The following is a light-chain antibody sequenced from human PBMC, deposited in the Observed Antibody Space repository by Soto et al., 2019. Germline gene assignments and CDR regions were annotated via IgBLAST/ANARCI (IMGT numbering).Light chain of an antibody. Sequence: QSALTQPPSASGTPGQRVTISCPGSSSNIGSDYVYWYQQFPGTAPKLLIYRNNQRPSGVPDRFSGSKSGTSASLAISGLRSEDEADYYCAAWDDSLSGYVFGTGTKVTV. CDR2: RNN. V-gene: IGLV1-47*01. J-gene: IGLJ1*01. CDR3: AAWDDSLSGYV. CDR1: SSNIGSDY.